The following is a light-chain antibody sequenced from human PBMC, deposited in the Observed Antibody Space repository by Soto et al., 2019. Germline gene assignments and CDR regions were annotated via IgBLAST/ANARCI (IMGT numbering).Light chain of an antibody. V-gene: IGKV1-5*03. CDR2: KAS. J-gene: IGKJ5*01. CDR3: QQYNSYSGIT. Sequence: DIQMTESPSTLFAAVGDRVTITCRASQSISSWLAWYQQKPGKAPKLVXYKASSLESGVPSRFSGSGSGTELTLTISSLQPDDFATYYCQQYNSYSGITFGQGTRLEIK. CDR1: QSISSW.